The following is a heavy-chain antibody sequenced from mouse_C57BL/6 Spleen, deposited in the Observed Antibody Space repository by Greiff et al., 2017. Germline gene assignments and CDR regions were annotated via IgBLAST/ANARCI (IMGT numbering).Heavy chain of an antibody. D-gene: IGHD1-1*02. CDR3: ARLERDYGYYFDY. Sequence: QVQLQQSGAELVKPGASVKISCKASGYAFSSYWMNWVKQRPGKGLEWIGQIYPGDGDTNYNGKFKGKATLTADKSSSTAYMQLSSLTSEDSAVYFCARLERDYGYYFDYWGQGTTLTVSS. J-gene: IGHJ2*01. CDR1: GYAFSSYW. V-gene: IGHV1-80*01. CDR2: IYPGDGDT.